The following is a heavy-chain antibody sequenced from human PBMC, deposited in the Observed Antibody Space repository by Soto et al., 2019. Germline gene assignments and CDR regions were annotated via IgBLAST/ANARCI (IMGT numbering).Heavy chain of an antibody. CDR3: AKRYYDIFYCGGDCRIFDY. CDR2: ISGSGGNT. D-gene: IGHD2-21*01. V-gene: IGHV3-23*01. CDR1: GFTFSSYG. Sequence: GGSLRLSCXASGFTFSSYGMHWVRQAPGKGLEWVSVISGSGGNTYYADSVKGRFTISRDNSKNTLYLQMNSLRAEDTAVYYSAKRYYDIFYCGGDCRIFDYWGQGTLVTVSS. J-gene: IGHJ4*02.